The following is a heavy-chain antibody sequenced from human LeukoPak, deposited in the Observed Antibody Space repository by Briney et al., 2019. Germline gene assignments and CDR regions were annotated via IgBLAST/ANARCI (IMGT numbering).Heavy chain of an antibody. CDR2: FSRSSNYI. CDR1: GFTFSSYS. CDR3: AKDPDCTRGICYTFFDY. V-gene: IGHV3-21*04. D-gene: IGHD2-8*02. Sequence: GGSLRLSCAASGFTFSSYSMHWVRQAPGKGLEWFSSFSRSSNYIFYADSVKGRFTISRDNSKNTLYLQMNSLRAEDTAVYYCAKDPDCTRGICYTFFDYWGQGTLVTVSS. J-gene: IGHJ4*02.